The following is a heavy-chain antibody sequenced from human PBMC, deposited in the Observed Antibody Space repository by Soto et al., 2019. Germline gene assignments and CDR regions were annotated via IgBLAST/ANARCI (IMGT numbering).Heavy chain of an antibody. Sequence: GASVKVSCKTSGYNFDDYSIHWVRQAPGQGLEWMGWISAYNGNTNYAQKFQGRVTMTTDTSTSTAYMELRSLRSDDTAVYYCARVLPPFDPWGQGTLVTVSS. V-gene: IGHV1-18*01. CDR2: ISAYNGNT. CDR3: ARVLPPFDP. CDR1: GYNFDDYS. J-gene: IGHJ5*02.